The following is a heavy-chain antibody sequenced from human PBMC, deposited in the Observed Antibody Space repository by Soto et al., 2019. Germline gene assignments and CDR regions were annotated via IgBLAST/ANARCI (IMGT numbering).Heavy chain of an antibody. CDR3: ASNYYYISRGYYYSYVIDV. Sequence: ASVKVSCKASGGTFSSYAISWVRQAPGQGLEWMGGIIPIFGTANYAQKFQGRVTITPDKSTSTAYMELSSLRSEDTAVYYCASNYYYISRGYYYSYVIDVWGQGTTVTVSS. CDR1: GGTFSSYA. D-gene: IGHD3-9*01. V-gene: IGHV1-69*06. CDR2: IIPIFGTA. J-gene: IGHJ6*02.